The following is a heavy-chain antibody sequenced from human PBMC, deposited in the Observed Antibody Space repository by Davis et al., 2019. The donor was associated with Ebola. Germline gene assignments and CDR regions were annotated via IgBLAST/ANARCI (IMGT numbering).Heavy chain of an antibody. CDR2: IIPVVDTK. CDR3: ARGKWFDP. J-gene: IGHJ5*02. Sequence: SVKVSCKASGYSFTSYGINWVRQAPGQGLEWMGRIIPVVDTKDYAQKFQGRVTLTADKATNTAYMELSGLRFDDTAVYYCARGKWFDPWGQGTLVSVTS. CDR1: GYSFTSYG. V-gene: IGHV1-69*04.